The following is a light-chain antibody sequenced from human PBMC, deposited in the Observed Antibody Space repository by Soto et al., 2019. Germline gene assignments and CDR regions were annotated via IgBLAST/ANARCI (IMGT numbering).Light chain of an antibody. V-gene: IGKV3-20*01. Sequence: EIVLTQSPGTLSLSPGERATLSCRASQSVSSSYLAWYQQKPGQAPRLLIYGASSRATGIPDRFSGSGSGTDFTLTISRMEPEDFAVYYCQQYGSSPPKLTFGGVNKLEIK. CDR1: QSVSSSY. CDR2: GAS. CDR3: QQYGSSPPKLT. J-gene: IGKJ4*01.